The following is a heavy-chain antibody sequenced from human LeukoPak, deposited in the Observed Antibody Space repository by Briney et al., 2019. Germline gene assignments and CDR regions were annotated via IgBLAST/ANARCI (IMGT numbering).Heavy chain of an antibody. Sequence: SETLSLTCSVSGASVSDGNYYWSWIRQPPGKGLEWIGYMFYSGSTNCNPSVKSRVAMSVDTSKKQFSLKLSSLTAADTAVYYCARGGTAVIAPYAFDIWGQGTMVTVSS. D-gene: IGHD4-23*01. J-gene: IGHJ3*02. CDR1: GASVSDGNYY. CDR3: ARGGTAVIAPYAFDI. CDR2: MFYSGST. V-gene: IGHV4-61*01.